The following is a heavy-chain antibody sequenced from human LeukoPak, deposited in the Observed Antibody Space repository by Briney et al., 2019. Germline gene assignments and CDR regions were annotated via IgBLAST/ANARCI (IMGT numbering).Heavy chain of an antibody. Sequence: SETLSLTCTVSGGSISSSSYYWGWIRQPPGKGLEWIGRIYTSGSTNYNPSLQSRVTISVDTPKNQFSLRLNSVTAADTALYYCARDSLRIQSGTTPWGQGTLVTVSS. CDR3: ARDSLRIQSGTTP. V-gene: IGHV4-39*07. CDR2: IYTSGST. D-gene: IGHD1-1*01. CDR1: GGSISSSSYY. J-gene: IGHJ5*02.